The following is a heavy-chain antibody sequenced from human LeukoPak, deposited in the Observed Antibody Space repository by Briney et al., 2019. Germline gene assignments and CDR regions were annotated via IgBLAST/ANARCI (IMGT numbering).Heavy chain of an antibody. CDR1: GLTFSTYG. V-gene: IGHV3-33*01. CDR3: ARDLWDTSGKRLDY. J-gene: IGHJ4*02. Sequence: GKSLTLSCAASGLTFSTYGMHWVRQAPGKGLEWVAIIRNDGSNQHYADSVKGRFTVSRDNSRNIMFLQMNSLRVEDTGIYYCARDLWDTSGKRLDYWGQGTLVTVPS. CDR2: IRNDGSNQ. D-gene: IGHD6-19*01.